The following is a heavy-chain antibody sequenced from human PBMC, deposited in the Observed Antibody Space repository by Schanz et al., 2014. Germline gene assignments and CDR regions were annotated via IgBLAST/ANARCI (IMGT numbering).Heavy chain of an antibody. CDR2: INTGSNYI. CDR3: ARAGYDADNWFDP. Sequence: VQLVESGGGWVQPGGSLRLSCAASGFSFSDYYMSWIRQAPGKGLEWISFINTGSNYINYADSVKGRFTISRDNTKNSLFLQLNSLRADDTAVYYCARAGYDADNWFDPWGQGTLVTVSS. CDR1: GFSFSDYY. J-gene: IGHJ5*02. D-gene: IGHD2-2*01. V-gene: IGHV3-11*05.